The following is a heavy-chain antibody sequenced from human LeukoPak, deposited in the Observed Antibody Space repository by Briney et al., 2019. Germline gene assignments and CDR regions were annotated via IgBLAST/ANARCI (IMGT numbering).Heavy chain of an antibody. CDR1: GGSISSYY. CDR3: ARRIDSSGWSNWFDP. J-gene: IGHJ5*02. V-gene: IGHV4-59*08. CDR2: IYYSGTT. Sequence: SETLSLTCTVSGGSISSYYWSWIRQPPGKGLEWIGYIYYSGTTNYNPSLKSRVTISVDTSKNQFSLKLSSVTAADTAVYYCARRIDSSGWSNWFDPWGQGTLVTVSS. D-gene: IGHD6-19*01.